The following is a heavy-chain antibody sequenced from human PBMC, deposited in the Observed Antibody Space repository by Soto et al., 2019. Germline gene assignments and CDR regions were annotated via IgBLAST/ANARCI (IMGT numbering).Heavy chain of an antibody. CDR3: AKDTSPLYGSGRPNWFDP. CDR2: ISGSGGST. V-gene: IGHV3-23*01. J-gene: IGHJ5*02. D-gene: IGHD3-10*01. Sequence: EVQLLESGGGLVQPGGSLRLSCAASGFTFSSYAMSWVRQAPGKGLEWVSAISGSGGSTYYADSVKGRFTISRDNSKNTLYLQMNSLRAEDTAVYYCAKDTSPLYGSGRPNWFDPWGQGTLVTVSS. CDR1: GFTFSSYA.